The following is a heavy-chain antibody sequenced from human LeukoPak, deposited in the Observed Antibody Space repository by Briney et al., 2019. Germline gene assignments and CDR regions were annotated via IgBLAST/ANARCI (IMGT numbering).Heavy chain of an antibody. CDR1: GFTFSSYG. CDR2: IWYDGSNK. CDR3: ARSSPDGGIQLWFRLDY. D-gene: IGHD5-18*01. Sequence: GGSLRLSCAASGFTFSSYGMHWVRQAPGKGLGWVAVIWYDGSNKYYADSVKGRFTISRDNSKNTLYLQMNSLRAEDTAVYYCARSSPDGGIQLWFRLDYWGQGPLVTVSS. J-gene: IGHJ4*02. V-gene: IGHV3-33*01.